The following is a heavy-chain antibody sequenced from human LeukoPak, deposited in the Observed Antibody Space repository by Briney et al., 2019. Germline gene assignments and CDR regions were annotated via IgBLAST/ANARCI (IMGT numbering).Heavy chain of an antibody. V-gene: IGHV3-30*02. CDR1: GLTFSSYG. CDR3: AKGYSMVRGVRDFDY. CDR2: IRYGGSNK. Sequence: GGSLRLSCAASGLTFSSYGMHWVRQAPGKGLEWVAFIRYGGSNKYYADSVKGRFTISRDNSKNTLYLQMNSLRAEDTAVYYCAKGYSMVRGVRDFDYWGQGTLVTVSS. J-gene: IGHJ4*02. D-gene: IGHD3-10*01.